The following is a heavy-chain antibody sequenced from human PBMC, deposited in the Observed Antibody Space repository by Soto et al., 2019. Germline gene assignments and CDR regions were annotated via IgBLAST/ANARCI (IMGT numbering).Heavy chain of an antibody. D-gene: IGHD1-26*01. J-gene: IGHJ4*02. CDR3: AKVGATKTGYDY. CDR2: ISYDGSNK. Sequence: QVQLVESGGGVVQPGRSLRLSCAASGFTFSSYGMHWVRQAPGKGLEWVAVISYDGSNKYYADSVKGRFTISRDNSKNTLYLQMNSLRAEDTAVYYCAKVGATKTGYDYWGQGTLVTVSS. CDR1: GFTFSSYG. V-gene: IGHV3-30*18.